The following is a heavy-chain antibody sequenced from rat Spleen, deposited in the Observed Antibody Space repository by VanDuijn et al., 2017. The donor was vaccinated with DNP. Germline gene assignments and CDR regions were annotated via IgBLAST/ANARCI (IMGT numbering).Heavy chain of an antibody. CDR3: ARPDY. CDR1: GFTFSNYG. Sequence: EVQLVESGGGLVQPGRSLKPSCAASGFTFSNYGISLVRQAPTKGLGWVAAIGTDGTNTDFRDSVKGRFTVSRNNAKNTLYLQLDSLRSEETATYYCARPDYWGQGVMVTVSS. CDR2: IGTDGTNT. V-gene: IGHV5S13*01. J-gene: IGHJ2*01.